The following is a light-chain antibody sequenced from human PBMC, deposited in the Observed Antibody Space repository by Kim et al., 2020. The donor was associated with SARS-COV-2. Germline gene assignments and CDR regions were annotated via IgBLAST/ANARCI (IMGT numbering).Light chain of an antibody. V-gene: IGLV3-9*01. CDR2: RAS. Sequence: GARGQTARVTVEGNTMGSKNVHWYQRKAAQAPVLVIYRASNRPSGIPERFSGSNSGNTATLTISRAQAGDEADYYCQVWDSSTVFGGGTQLTVL. CDR3: QVWDSSTV. J-gene: IGLJ2*01. CDR1: TMGSKN.